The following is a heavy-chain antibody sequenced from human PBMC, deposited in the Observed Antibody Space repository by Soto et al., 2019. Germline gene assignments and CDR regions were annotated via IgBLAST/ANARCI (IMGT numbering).Heavy chain of an antibody. J-gene: IGHJ5*02. Sequence: PVGSLRLSCAASGFTFSSYAMSWVRQAPGKGLEWVSAISGSGGSTYYADSVKDRFTISRDNSKNTLYLQMNSLRAEDTAVYYCAKGYSSSWFNWFDPWGQGTLVTVSS. D-gene: IGHD6-13*01. CDR3: AKGYSSSWFNWFDP. CDR1: GFTFSSYA. V-gene: IGHV3-23*01. CDR2: ISGSGGST.